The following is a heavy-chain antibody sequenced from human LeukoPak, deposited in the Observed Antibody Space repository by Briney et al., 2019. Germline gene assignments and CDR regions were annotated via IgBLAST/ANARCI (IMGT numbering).Heavy chain of an antibody. J-gene: IGHJ4*02. D-gene: IGHD3-10*01. V-gene: IGHV3-9*01. CDR2: ISWNSGSI. CDR3: AKDHYSGLLGEYYFDY. Sequence: PGGSLRLSCAASGFTFDDYAMHWVRQAPGKGLEWVSGISWNSGSIGYADSVKGRFTISRDNAKNSLYLQMNSLRAEDTALYYCAKDHYSGLLGEYYFDYWGQGTLVTVSS. CDR1: GFTFDDYA.